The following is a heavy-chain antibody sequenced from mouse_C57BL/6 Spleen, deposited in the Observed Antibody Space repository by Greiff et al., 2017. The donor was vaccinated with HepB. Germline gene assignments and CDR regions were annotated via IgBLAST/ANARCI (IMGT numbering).Heavy chain of an antibody. CDR1: GYTFTSYW. J-gene: IGHJ4*01. Sequence: QVQLQQPGAELVMPGASVKLSCKASGYTFTSYWMHWVKQRPGQGLEWIGEIDPSDSYTNYNQKFKGKSTLTVDKSSSTAYMQLSSLTSEDSAVYYCARLLEGYAMDYWGQGTSHRLL. V-gene: IGHV1-69*01. D-gene: IGHD2-14*01. CDR3: ARLLEGYAMDY. CDR2: IDPSDSYT.